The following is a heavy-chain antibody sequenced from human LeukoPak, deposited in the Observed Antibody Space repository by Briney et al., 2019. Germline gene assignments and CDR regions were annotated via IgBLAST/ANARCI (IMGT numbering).Heavy chain of an antibody. D-gene: IGHD5-18*01. V-gene: IGHV3-64D*09. CDR2: VSTTGGST. CDR3: VKERYAYAFDY. J-gene: IGHJ4*02. Sequence: PGGSLRLSCSASGFTFRSYTMHCVRQAPGKGLECVSAVSTTGGSTYYADSVKGRFTISRDNSRNTLYLQMNSLRADDTAVYYCVKERYAYAFDYWGQGALVTVS. CDR1: GFTFRSYT.